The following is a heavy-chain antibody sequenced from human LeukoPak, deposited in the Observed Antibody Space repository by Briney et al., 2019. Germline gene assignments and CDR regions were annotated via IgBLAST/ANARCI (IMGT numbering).Heavy chain of an antibody. CDR3: ARERHYYYMDV. V-gene: IGHV3-33*01. CDR2: IWYDGSNK. Sequence: PGRSLRLSCAASGFTFSSYSMHWVRQAPGKGLEWVSVIWYDGSNKYYADSVKGRFTISRDNSKNTLYLQMNSLRAEDTAVYYCARERHYYYMDVWGKGTTVTVSS. J-gene: IGHJ6*03. CDR1: GFTFSSYS.